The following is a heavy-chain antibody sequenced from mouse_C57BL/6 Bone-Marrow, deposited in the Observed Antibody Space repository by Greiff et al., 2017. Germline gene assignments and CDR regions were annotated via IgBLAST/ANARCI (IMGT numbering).Heavy chain of an antibody. Sequence: EVKLMESGGGLVKPGGSLKLSCAASGFTFSDYGMHWVRQAPEKGLEWVAYISSGSSTIYYADTVKGRLTISRDNAKNTLFLQMTSLRSEDTAMYYCPRGLAMDYWGQEASVTVSS. V-gene: IGHV5-17*01. D-gene: IGHD3-1*01. J-gene: IGHJ4*01. CDR2: ISSGSSTI. CDR1: GFTFSDYG. CDR3: PRGLAMDY.